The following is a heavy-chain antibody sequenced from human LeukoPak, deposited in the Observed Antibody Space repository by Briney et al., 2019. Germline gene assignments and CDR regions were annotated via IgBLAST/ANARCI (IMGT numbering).Heavy chain of an antibody. V-gene: IGHV1-2*06. Sequence: ASVKVSCKASGYTFTGYYMHWVRQAPGQGLEWMGQINPNSGGTNYAQKFQGRVTMTRDTSISTAYMELSRLRSDDTAVYYCARGGDYYDSSGQDYWGQGTLVTVSS. J-gene: IGHJ4*02. CDR1: GYTFTGYY. CDR3: ARGGDYYDSSGQDY. D-gene: IGHD3-22*01. CDR2: INPNSGGT.